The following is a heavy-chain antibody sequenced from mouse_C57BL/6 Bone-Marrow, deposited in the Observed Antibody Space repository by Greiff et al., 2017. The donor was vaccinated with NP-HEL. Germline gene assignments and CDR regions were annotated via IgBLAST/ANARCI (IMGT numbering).Heavy chain of an antibody. Sequence: VHVKQSGAELVRPGASVKLSCTASGFNIKDDYMHWVKQRPEQGLEWIGWIDPENGDTEYASKFQGKATITADTSSNTAYLQLSSLTSEDTAVYYCTHYGHGYWGQGTTLTVSS. CDR2: IDPENGDT. V-gene: IGHV14-4*01. CDR1: GFNIKDDY. D-gene: IGHD1-1*02. CDR3: THYGHGY. J-gene: IGHJ2*01.